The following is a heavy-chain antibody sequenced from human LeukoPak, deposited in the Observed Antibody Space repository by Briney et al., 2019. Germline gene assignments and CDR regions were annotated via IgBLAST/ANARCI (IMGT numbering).Heavy chain of an antibody. CDR3: ARAGVGATNFDY. V-gene: IGHV4-59*01. Sequence: PSETLSLTCTVSGGSISSYYWSWIRQPPGKGLEWIGYIYYSGSTNYNPSLKSRVTISVDTSKNQFSLKLSSVTAADTAVYYCARAGVGATNFDYWGQGTLVTVSS. J-gene: IGHJ4*02. CDR2: IYYSGST. CDR1: GGSISSYY. D-gene: IGHD1-26*01.